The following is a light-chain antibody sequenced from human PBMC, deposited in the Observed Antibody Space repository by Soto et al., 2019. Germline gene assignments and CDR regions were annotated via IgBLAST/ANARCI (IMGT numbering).Light chain of an antibody. CDR3: QSYDSSLSVV. Sequence: QSVLRQPPSASGTPGQSVTISCSGSTSNIGSSSVYWYQQLPGTAPQLLIYGNSKRPSGVPDRFSGSKSGTSASLAITGLQAEDEADYYCQSYDSSLSVVFGGGTKVTVL. CDR1: TSNIGSSSV. V-gene: IGLV1-40*01. CDR2: GNS. J-gene: IGLJ2*01.